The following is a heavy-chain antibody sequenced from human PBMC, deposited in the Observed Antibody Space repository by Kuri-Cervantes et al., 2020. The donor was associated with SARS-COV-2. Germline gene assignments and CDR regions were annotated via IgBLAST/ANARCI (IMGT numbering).Heavy chain of an antibody. J-gene: IGHJ4*02. V-gene: IGHV3-15*01. CDR2: IKSKTDGGTT. Sequence: GESLKISCAASGFTFSNAWMSWVRQAPGKGLEWVGRIKSKTDGGTTDYAAPVKGRFTISRDDSKNTLYLQMNSLKTEDTAVYYCARAGITGTTFYFDYWGQETLVTVSS. CDR1: GFTFSNAW. D-gene: IGHD1-7*01. CDR3: ARAGITGTTFYFDY.